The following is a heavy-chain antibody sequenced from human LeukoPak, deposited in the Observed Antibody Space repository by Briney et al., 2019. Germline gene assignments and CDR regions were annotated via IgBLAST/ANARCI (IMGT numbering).Heavy chain of an antibody. V-gene: IGHV3-53*01. J-gene: IGHJ4*02. CDR1: GFTVSSNY. Sequence: GGSLRLSCAASGFTVSSNYMSWVRQAPGKGLEWVSVIYSGGSTYYADSVKGRFSISRDNSKNTLFLQMNSLRAEDTAVYYCARLTADGRLYFVDWGPGTLVTVSS. CDR3: ARLTADGRLYFVD. D-gene: IGHD1-14*01. CDR2: IYSGGST.